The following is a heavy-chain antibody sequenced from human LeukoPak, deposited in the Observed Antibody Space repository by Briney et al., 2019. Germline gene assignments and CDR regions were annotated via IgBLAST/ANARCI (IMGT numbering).Heavy chain of an antibody. V-gene: IGHV3-48*01. CDR3: AKDRLLGYCSSTSCPTDAFDI. CDR2: ISSSSSTI. Sequence: GGSLRLSCAASGFTVSSNYMSWVRQAPGKGLEWFSYISSSSSTIYYADSVKGRFTISRDNSKNTLYLQMNSLRAEDTAVYYCAKDRLLGYCSSTSCPTDAFDIWGQGTMVTVSS. D-gene: IGHD2-2*01. J-gene: IGHJ3*02. CDR1: GFTVSSNY.